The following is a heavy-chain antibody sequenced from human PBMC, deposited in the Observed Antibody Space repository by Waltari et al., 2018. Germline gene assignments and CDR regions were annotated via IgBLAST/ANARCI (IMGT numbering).Heavy chain of an antibody. CDR1: GFTFSSYA. J-gene: IGHJ6*02. D-gene: IGHD2-15*01. V-gene: IGHV3-23*01. Sequence: EVQLLESGGGLVQPGGSMRLSCAASGFTFSSYALTWVRQAPGKGLEWVSAIRGSGGSTYYADSVKCRFTISRDNSKNTLYLQMNSLRAEDTAVYYCAKCFPVVAATYYYVMDVWGQGTTVTVSS. CDR3: AKCFPVVAATYYYVMDV. CDR2: IRGSGGST.